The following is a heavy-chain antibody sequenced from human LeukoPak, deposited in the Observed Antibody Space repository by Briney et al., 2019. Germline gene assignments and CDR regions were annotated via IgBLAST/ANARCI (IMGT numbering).Heavy chain of an antibody. Sequence: GGSLRLSCAASESTVSSHYMSWVRQAPGKGLEWVSVLYSDGSTYYADSVKDRFTTSRDNSKNTLYPQMNSLRAEDTAVYYCARMLAVAGIVGGDYFDSWGQGTLVTVSS. V-gene: IGHV3-66*01. CDR3: ARMLAVAGIVGGDYFDS. D-gene: IGHD6-19*01. CDR2: LYSDGST. J-gene: IGHJ4*02. CDR1: ESTVSSHY.